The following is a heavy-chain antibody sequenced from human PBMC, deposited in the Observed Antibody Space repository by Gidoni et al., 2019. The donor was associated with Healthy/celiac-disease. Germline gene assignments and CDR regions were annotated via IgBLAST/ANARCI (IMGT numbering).Heavy chain of an antibody. Sequence: QVQLVQSGAMKVQKPGASVKVSCTASGYTFTSYAMHWVRQAPGQRLEWMGWINAGNGNTKYSPKFQGRVTITRDTSASTAYMELSSLRSEDTAVYYCARDWAYCGGDCSEYFDYWGQGTLVTVSS. J-gene: IGHJ4*02. CDR2: INAGNGNT. CDR3: ARDWAYCGGDCSEYFDY. D-gene: IGHD2-21*02. CDR1: GYTFTSYA. V-gene: IGHV1-3*01.